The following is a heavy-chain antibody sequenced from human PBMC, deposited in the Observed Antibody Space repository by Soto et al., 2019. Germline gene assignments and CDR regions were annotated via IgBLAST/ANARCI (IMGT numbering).Heavy chain of an antibody. Sequence: PGGSLRLSCAASGFTFSTYAMSWVRQAPGKGLEWVSAISGSAGSTYYADSVKGRFTISRDNSKNTVYLQMNSLRAEDTAVYHCAKFGHSSSWYYYGMDVWGQGTTVTVS. V-gene: IGHV3-23*01. CDR2: ISGSAGST. J-gene: IGHJ6*02. CDR3: AKFGHSSSWYYYGMDV. CDR1: GFTFSTYA. D-gene: IGHD6-13*01.